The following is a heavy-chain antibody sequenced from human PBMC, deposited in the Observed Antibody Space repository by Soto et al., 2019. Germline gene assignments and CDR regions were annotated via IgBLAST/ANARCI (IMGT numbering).Heavy chain of an antibody. Sequence: QVQLVQSGAEVKKPGASVKVSCKASGYTFTGYYMHWVRQAPGQGLEWMGWINPNSGGTNYAQKFQGWVTMTRDTSISTAYMELSRLRSDDTAVYYCARALQQLGHPYYGMDVWGQGTTVTVSS. D-gene: IGHD6-13*01. CDR3: ARALQQLGHPYYGMDV. V-gene: IGHV1-2*04. CDR2: INPNSGGT. J-gene: IGHJ6*02. CDR1: GYTFTGYY.